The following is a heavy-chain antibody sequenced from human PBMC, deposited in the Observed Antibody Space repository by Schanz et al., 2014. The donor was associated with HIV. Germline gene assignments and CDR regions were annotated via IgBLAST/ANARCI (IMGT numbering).Heavy chain of an antibody. V-gene: IGHV3-30*03. CDR2: ISYDGSNK. CDR1: GFTFSTYG. J-gene: IGHJ6*02. Sequence: QVQLVESGGGVVQPGRSLRLSCAASGFTFSTYGMHWVRQGPGKGLEWVAFISYDGSNKYYADSVKGRFTISRDNSKNTLYLQMNSLRVEDTAVYYCARDWLGERDYYYGMDVWGQGTTVTVSS. CDR3: ARDWLGERDYYYGMDV. D-gene: IGHD2-21*01.